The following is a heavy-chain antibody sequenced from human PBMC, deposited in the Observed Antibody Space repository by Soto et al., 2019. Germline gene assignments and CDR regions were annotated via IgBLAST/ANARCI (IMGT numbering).Heavy chain of an antibody. CDR2: IYSDDRT. J-gene: IGHJ3*02. Sequence: PGGSLRLCCAASGFTVSSNYMNWVRQAPGKGLEWVSVIYSDDRTYYADSVKGRFTISRDNSKNTVYLQLNSLRAEDTAVYYCTRERFLEWLVGVRFWAFDNWGQGTMVTVSS. V-gene: IGHV3-53*01. D-gene: IGHD3-3*01. CDR1: GFTVSSNY. CDR3: TRERFLEWLVGVRFWAFDN.